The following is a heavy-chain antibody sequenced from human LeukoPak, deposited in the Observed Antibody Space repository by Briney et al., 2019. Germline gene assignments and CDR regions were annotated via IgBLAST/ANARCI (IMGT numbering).Heavy chain of an antibody. D-gene: IGHD5-18*01. CDR3: ARGRGYSYGWIGEKFLDY. Sequence: GGSLRPSSAASGVTFSSYWMHWVRQAPGKGLVWVSGIRSSTSYADSAQGRCTISRDNAKNTLYLQMNSLRAEDTAVYYCARGRGYSYGWIGEKFLDYWGQGTLVTVSS. J-gene: IGHJ4*02. V-gene: IGHV3-74*01. CDR2: IRSST. CDR1: GVTFSSYW.